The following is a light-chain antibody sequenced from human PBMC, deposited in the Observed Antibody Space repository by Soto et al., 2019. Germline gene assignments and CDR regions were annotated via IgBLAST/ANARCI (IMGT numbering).Light chain of an antibody. V-gene: IGLV2-11*01. Sequence: QSALTQPRSVSGSPGQSVTISCTGTSSDVGGYNYVSWYQQHPGKAPILMIFDVSKRPSGVPDRCSGSKSGNTASLTISGLQAEDEADYYCCSYAGSYDVVFGGGTELTVL. CDR2: DVS. CDR1: SSDVGGYNY. CDR3: CSYAGSYDVV. J-gene: IGLJ2*01.